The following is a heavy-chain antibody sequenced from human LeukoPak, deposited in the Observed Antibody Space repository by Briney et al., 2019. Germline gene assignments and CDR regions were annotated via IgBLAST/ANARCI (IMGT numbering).Heavy chain of an antibody. CDR2: IKTDGSEK. V-gene: IGHV3-7*01. CDR1: GFTFSNYW. D-gene: IGHD2/OR15-2a*01. CDR3: ATYSNRREFQY. J-gene: IGHJ1*01. Sequence: GGSLRLSCEGSGFTFSNYWMGWVRQAPGKGLQWVANIKTDGSEKYYVDSVKGRFTISRDNAKNSLYLQMNSLRAEDTAVYYCATYSNRREFQYWGQGTLLTVSS.